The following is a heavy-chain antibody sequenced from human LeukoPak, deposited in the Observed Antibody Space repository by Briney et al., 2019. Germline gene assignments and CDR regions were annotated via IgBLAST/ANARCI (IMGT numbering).Heavy chain of an antibody. D-gene: IGHD4-17*01. V-gene: IGHV1-46*01. CDR2: INPSGGST. CDR3: AREGDYGDYRVYYYGMDV. Sequence: GASVKVSCKASGYTFTSYYMHWVRQAPGQGLEWMGIINPSGGSTSYAQKLQGRVTMTTDTSTSTAYMELRSLRSVDTAVYYCAREGDYGDYRVYYYGMDVWGQGTTVTVSS. CDR1: GYTFTSYY. J-gene: IGHJ6*02.